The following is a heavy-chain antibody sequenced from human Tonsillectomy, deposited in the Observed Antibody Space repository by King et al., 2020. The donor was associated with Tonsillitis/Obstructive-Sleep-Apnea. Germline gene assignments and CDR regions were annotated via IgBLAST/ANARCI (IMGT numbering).Heavy chain of an antibody. CDR2: IYYSGST. V-gene: IGHV4-39*01. D-gene: IGHD3-10*01. Sequence: LQLQESGPGLVKPSETLSLTCTVSGGSISSSSYYWGWIRQPTGKGLEWIGSIYYSGSTYYNPSLKSRVTISVDTSKNQFSLKLSSVTAADTAVYYCAHPPDRDYYYMDVWGKGTTVTVSS. J-gene: IGHJ6*03. CDR3: AHPPDRDYYYMDV. CDR1: GGSISSSSYY.